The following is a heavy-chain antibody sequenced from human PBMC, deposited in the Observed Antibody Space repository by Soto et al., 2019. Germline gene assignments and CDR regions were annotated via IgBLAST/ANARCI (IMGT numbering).Heavy chain of an antibody. Sequence: PGGSLRLSCAASGFTFSSYSMNWVRQAPGKGLEWVSSISSSSSYIYYADSVKGRFTISRDNAKNSLYLQMNSLRAEDTAVYYCAIYPFEYSSSFDYWGQGTLVTVSS. J-gene: IGHJ4*02. D-gene: IGHD6-6*01. V-gene: IGHV3-21*01. CDR3: AIYPFEYSSSFDY. CDR2: ISSSSSYI. CDR1: GFTFSSYS.